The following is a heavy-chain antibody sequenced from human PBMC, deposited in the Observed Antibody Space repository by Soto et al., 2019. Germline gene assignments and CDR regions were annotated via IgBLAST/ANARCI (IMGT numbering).Heavy chain of an antibody. Sequence: EVQLVESGGGLVQPGGSLRLSCAASGFTFSSHWMHWVRQVPGKGLVWVSRIKSDGSSTAYADSVKGRFTISRDNAKNTLYLQMNSLRVEHSAVYYCARDRPDILNPTVHPMFDYWGQGTLVTVSS. CDR1: GFTFSSHW. CDR2: IKSDGSST. J-gene: IGHJ4*02. CDR3: ARDRPDILNPTVHPMFDY. V-gene: IGHV3-74*01. D-gene: IGHD2-21*01.